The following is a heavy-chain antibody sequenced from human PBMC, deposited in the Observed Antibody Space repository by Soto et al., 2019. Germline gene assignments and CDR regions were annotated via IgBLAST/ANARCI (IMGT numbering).Heavy chain of an antibody. CDR1: GGSLSSGGYY. Sequence: QVQLQESGPGLVKPSQTLSLSCTVSGGSLSSGGYYWSWIRQHPGKGLEWIGFIYYSGSTYYNPSLKRRVTISGGTSQNQFSLELSSVAGADTAVYYCARDPQRGYSGYFDSWGQGTLVTVSS. J-gene: IGHJ4*02. CDR2: IYYSGST. V-gene: IGHV4-31*03. D-gene: IGHD5-12*01. CDR3: ARDPQRGYSGYFDS.